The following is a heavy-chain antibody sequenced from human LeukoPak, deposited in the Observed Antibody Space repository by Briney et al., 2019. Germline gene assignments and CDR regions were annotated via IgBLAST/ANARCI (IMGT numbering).Heavy chain of an antibody. CDR2: IYDSGST. J-gene: IGHJ5*02. V-gene: IGHV4-38-2*01. CDR3: ARHYGP. D-gene: IGHD3-16*01. Sequence: GSLRLSCAASGFTFSDYYMGWIRQPPGKGLEWIGSIYDSGSTYYNPSLKSRVTISVDTSKNQFSLKLNSVTAADTAVYYCARHYGPWGQGTLVTVSS. CDR1: GFTFSDYY.